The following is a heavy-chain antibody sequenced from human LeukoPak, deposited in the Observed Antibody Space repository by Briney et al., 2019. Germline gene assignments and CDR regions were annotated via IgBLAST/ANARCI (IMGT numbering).Heavy chain of an antibody. J-gene: IGHJ6*02. Sequence: ASVTVSCTASGYTFTSYYMHWVRQAPGQGLEWMGIINPSGGSTSYAQKFQGRVTITADESTSTAYMELSSLRSEDTAVYYCARGSYYYGMDVWGQGTTVTVSS. CDR2: INPSGGST. CDR3: ARGSYYYGMDV. V-gene: IGHV1-46*01. CDR1: GYTFTSYY.